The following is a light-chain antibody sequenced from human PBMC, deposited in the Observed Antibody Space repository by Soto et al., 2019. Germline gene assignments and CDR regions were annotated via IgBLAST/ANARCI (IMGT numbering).Light chain of an antibody. J-gene: IGKJ4*01. CDR1: QSVSSN. CDR3: QPYNIGPFT. V-gene: IGKV3-15*01. Sequence: EIVMTQSPATLSVSPGERATLSCRASQSVSSNLAWYQQKPGQAPRLLIYGASTRATGIPARFSGSGSGTEFTLTISSLQPVDCVVYYYQPYNIGPFTFGGGTNVEIK. CDR2: GAS.